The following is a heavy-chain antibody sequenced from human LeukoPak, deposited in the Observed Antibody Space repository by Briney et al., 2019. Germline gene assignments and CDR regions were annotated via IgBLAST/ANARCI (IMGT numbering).Heavy chain of an antibody. D-gene: IGHD2-15*01. CDR1: GSTFSDYY. V-gene: IGHV3-11*04. J-gene: IGHJ4*02. Sequence: GGSLRLSCAASGSTFSDYYMSWIRQAPGKGLEWVSYISSSGSTIYYTDSVKGRFTISRDNAKNSLYLQMNSLRAEDTAVYYCAKDRGGIPGSDDYWGQGTLVTVSS. CDR2: ISSSGSTI. CDR3: AKDRGGIPGSDDY.